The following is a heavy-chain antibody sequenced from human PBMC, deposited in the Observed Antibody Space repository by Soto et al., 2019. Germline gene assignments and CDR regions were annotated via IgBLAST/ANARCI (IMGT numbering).Heavy chain of an antibody. Sequence: EVQLVESGGGLVQPGGSLKLSCAASGFTFSGSAVHWVRQASGKGLEWVGRIRSKANNYATAYAASVQGRFTIFRDDLKNTEYLQMNSLKTEDTAVYYCTNPQVYYGMDVWGQGTTVTVSS. V-gene: IGHV3-73*02. CDR1: GFTFSGSA. J-gene: IGHJ6*02. CDR2: IRSKANNYAT. CDR3: TNPQVYYGMDV.